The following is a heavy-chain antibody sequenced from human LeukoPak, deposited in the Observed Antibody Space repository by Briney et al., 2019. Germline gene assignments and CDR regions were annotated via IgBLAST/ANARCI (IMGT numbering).Heavy chain of an antibody. V-gene: IGHV4-30-4*01. Sequence: PSETLSPTCTVSGGSISSGDYYWSWVRQPPGKGLEWIGYIFYSGSTNYNPSLKSRVTISLDTSKNQFSLRLSSVTAADTAVYYCARDPWFGDQGYYYYYGMDVWGQGTTVTVSS. D-gene: IGHD3-10*01. CDR1: GGSISSGDYY. CDR3: ARDPWFGDQGYYYYYGMDV. J-gene: IGHJ6*02. CDR2: IFYSGST.